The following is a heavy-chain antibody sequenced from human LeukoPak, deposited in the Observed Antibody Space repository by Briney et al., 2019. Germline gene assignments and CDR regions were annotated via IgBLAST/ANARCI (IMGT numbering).Heavy chain of an antibody. CDR2: INHSGST. CDR3: AMGGYYGSGSSPYYYMDV. Sequence: KSSETLSLTCAVYGGSFSGYYWSWIRQPPGKGLEWIGEINHSGSTNYNPSLKSRVTISVDTSKNQFSLKLSSVTAADTAVYYCAMGGYYGSGSSPYYYMDVWGKGTTVTVSS. CDR1: GGSFSGYY. J-gene: IGHJ6*03. V-gene: IGHV4-34*01. D-gene: IGHD3-10*01.